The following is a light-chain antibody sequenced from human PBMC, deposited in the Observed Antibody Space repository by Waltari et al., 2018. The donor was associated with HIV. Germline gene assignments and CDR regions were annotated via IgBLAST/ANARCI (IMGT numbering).Light chain of an antibody. V-gene: IGLV1-44*01. J-gene: IGLJ2*01. CDR2: TNN. CDR1: SSNIGINS. Sequence: QSVLTQPPSASGTPGQRVTIPCSGSSSNIGINSVTWYQQFPGTAPKLLIYTNNQRPSGVPKRFSASKSGTSASLAISRLQSEDEANYYCEAWDDSLNGVVFGGGTKLTVL. CDR3: EAWDDSLNGVV.